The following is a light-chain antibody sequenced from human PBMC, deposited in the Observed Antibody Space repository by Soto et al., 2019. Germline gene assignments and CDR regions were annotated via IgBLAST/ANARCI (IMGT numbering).Light chain of an antibody. CDR1: SSDVGGYNY. CDR3: CSSAGTYTSV. J-gene: IGLJ3*02. CDR2: DVS. Sequence: QSALTQPRSVSGSPGQSVTISCTGTSSDVGGYNYVSWYQQHPGKAPKLMISDVSKRPSGVPDRFSGSKSGNTASLTISGLHAEDKADYYCCSSAGTYTSVFGGGTKLTVL. V-gene: IGLV2-11*01.